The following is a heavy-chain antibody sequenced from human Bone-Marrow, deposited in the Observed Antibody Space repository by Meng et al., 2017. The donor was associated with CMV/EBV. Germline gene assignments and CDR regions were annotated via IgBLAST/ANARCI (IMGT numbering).Heavy chain of an antibody. V-gene: IGHV4-59*01. CDR1: GCSISSYY. CDR2: IYYSGST. Sequence: QVQLKESGPGLVKPSETLSLPCTVSGCSISSYYWSWIRQPPGKGLEWIGYIYYSGSTNYNPSLKSRVTISVDTSKNQFSLKLSSMAAADTAVFYCARSSSPLAGALEFWGQGTLVTVSS. D-gene: IGHD6-19*01. J-gene: IGHJ4*02. CDR3: ARSSSPLAGALEF.